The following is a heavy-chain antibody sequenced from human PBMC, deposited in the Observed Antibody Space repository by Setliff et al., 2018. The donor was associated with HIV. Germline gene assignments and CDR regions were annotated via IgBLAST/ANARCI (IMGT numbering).Heavy chain of an antibody. V-gene: IGHV4-31*03. Sequence: SETLSLTCTVSGGSISGGGYYWTWIRQYPGRGLEWIGYIYYSGTAYYKPSLRSRVTISVDTSKNQFSLRLSSVTAADTAVYNCARVPRQLLKGAAAYFDYWGQGILVTVSS. D-gene: IGHD1-26*01. CDR1: GGSISGGGYY. CDR2: IYYSGTA. J-gene: IGHJ4*02. CDR3: ARVPRQLLKGAAAYFDY.